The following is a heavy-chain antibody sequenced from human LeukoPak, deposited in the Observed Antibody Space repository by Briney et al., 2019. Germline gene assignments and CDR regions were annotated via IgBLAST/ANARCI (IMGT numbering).Heavy chain of an antibody. CDR1: EFTFRSYE. CDR3: ARDTGGHRGFDY. J-gene: IGHJ4*02. V-gene: IGHV3-48*03. Sequence: PGGSLRLSHAASEFTFRSYEMNWVRQAPGKGLEWISFISSRGSSIYYADSVKGRFTISRDNAKNSLYLQMNSLRAEDTAVYYCARDTGGHRGFDYWGQGTLVTVSS. D-gene: IGHD7-27*01. CDR2: ISSRGSSI.